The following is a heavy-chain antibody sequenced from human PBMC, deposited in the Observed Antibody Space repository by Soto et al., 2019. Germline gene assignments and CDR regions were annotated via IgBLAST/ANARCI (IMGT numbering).Heavy chain of an antibody. CDR1: GGSISSSSYY. J-gene: IGHJ6*02. Sequence: SETLSLTCTVSGGSISSSSYYWGWIRQPPGKGLEWIGSIYYSGSTYYNPSLKSRVTISVDSSKNQFSLKLSSVTAADTAVYYCAKQVRITIFGVVAYYYYYGMDVWGQGTTVT. CDR3: AKQVRITIFGVVAYYYYYGMDV. CDR2: IYYSGST. D-gene: IGHD3-3*01. V-gene: IGHV4-39*01.